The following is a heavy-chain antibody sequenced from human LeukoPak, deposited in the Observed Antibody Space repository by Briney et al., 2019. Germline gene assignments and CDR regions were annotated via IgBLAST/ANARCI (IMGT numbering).Heavy chain of an antibody. CDR1: GFSITGGYY. Sequence: SETLSLNCAVSGFSITGGYYWVWIRQPPGKGLEWIGSVYHNGNTLFNTSLKSRVTLSVESSKNQFSLRLSSVTAADTARYYCARNEGIVVAGTWFDNWGQGTVVIVSS. CDR2: VYHNGNT. CDR3: ARNEGIVVAGTWFDN. J-gene: IGHJ4*02. V-gene: IGHV4-38-2*01. D-gene: IGHD6-13*01.